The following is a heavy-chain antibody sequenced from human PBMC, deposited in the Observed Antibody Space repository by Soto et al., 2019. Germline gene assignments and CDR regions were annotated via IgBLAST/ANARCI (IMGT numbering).Heavy chain of an antibody. V-gene: IGHV3-23*01. CDR2: ITNNGDDT. D-gene: IGHD3-22*01. J-gene: IGHJ4*02. CDR3: AKGSSDRRPYFFDY. Sequence: EVQLLESGGGLVQPGGSLRLSCAASGFTFSSYAMSWVRQAPGKGLEWVSAITNNGDDTFHADSVKGRFTISRDNSKNTLYLQMNSLRVEETAVYYCAKGSSDRRPYFFDYWGQGTLVTVSS. CDR1: GFTFSSYA.